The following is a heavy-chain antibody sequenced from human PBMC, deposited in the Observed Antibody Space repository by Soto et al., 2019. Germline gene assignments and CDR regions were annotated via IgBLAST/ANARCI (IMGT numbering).Heavy chain of an antibody. V-gene: IGHV3-7*01. CDR2: INEDGSQT. J-gene: IGHJ3*01. CDR3: ARDVGSPINNIWYDAFDV. D-gene: IGHD1-26*01. CDR1: GFGFSKYW. Sequence: GGSLRLSCAASGFGFSKYWMTWLRQTPGKGLEWVANINEDGSQTHYADSVKDRFTISRDNARNSLYLQMSSLRAEDTSVYYCARDVGSPINNIWYDAFDVWGQGTMVTVSS.